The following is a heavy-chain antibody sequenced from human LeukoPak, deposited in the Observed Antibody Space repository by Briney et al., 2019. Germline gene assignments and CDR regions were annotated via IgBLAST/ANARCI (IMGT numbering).Heavy chain of an antibody. CDR3: ASGGYSGYDGEWNY. CDR1: GYTFTSFG. CDR2: ISAYNGNT. J-gene: IGHJ4*02. V-gene: IGHV1-18*01. Sequence: ASVEVSWKASGYTFTSFGISWVRQAPGQGLVLIRWISAYNGNTNYAQKLQGRVTMTTDTSTSTAYMELRSLRSDDTAVYYCASGGYSGYDGEWNYWGQGTLVTVSS. D-gene: IGHD5-12*01.